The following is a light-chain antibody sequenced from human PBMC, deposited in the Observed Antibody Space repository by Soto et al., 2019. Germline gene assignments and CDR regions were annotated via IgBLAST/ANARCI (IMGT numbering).Light chain of an antibody. CDR3: QHRSNWPPIIT. V-gene: IGKV3-11*01. J-gene: IGKJ4*01. CDR1: QSVTTY. Sequence: IVLTQSPGTLSLSPGDIATLFCSASQSVTTYLAFYQQKPGQAPRLLIYDTSSRATGIPARFSGSGSGTDFTLTVSSLEPEDFAVYFCQHRSNWPPIITFGGGTKGDI. CDR2: DTS.